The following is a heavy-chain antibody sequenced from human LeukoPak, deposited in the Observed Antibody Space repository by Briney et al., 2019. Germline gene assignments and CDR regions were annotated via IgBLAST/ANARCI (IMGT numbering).Heavy chain of an antibody. V-gene: IGHV1-46*01. CDR2: ISPSGGTT. CDR3: ARVCYYDSSGYVNWFDP. Sequence: ASVKVSCKASGYTFTSYYMHWVRQAPGQGLEWMGIISPSGGTTSYAQKFQGRVTMTRDTSTSTVYMELSSLTSEDTAVYYCARVCYYDSSGYVNWFDPWGQGTLVTVSS. CDR1: GYTFTSYY. D-gene: IGHD3-22*01. J-gene: IGHJ5*02.